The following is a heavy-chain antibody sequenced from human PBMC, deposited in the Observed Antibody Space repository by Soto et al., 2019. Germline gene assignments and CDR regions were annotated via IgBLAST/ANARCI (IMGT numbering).Heavy chain of an antibody. CDR1: GIIFSNYW. D-gene: IGHD7-27*01. CDR2: INMDGSTV. Sequence: EVQLVESGGCLVQPGGSLRLSCEVSGIIFSNYWMHWVRQAPGKGLLWVSRINMDGSTVGYADSVKGRFTISRDNAKNTLYLQMNSLRGEDTAMYYCARQTPTGEEDYWGQGTLVTVSS. J-gene: IGHJ4*02. V-gene: IGHV3-74*01. CDR3: ARQTPTGEEDY.